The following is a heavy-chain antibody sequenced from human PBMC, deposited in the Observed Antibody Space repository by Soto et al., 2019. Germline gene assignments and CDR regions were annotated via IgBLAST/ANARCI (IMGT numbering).Heavy chain of an antibody. CDR2: IYHTGSA. CDR3: ARDSKYHRNSYWYFDL. J-gene: IGHJ2*01. Sequence: QVQLQESGPGLVKPSGTLSLSCAVSGASLSSTHWWSWVRQPPGKGPEWIGEIYHTGSANYNSSLKSRVAISVDKSKNQFSLNLTSVTAADTAVYYCARDSKYHRNSYWYFDLWGRGTLVTVSS. D-gene: IGHD1-20*01. V-gene: IGHV4-4*02. CDR1: GASLSSTHW.